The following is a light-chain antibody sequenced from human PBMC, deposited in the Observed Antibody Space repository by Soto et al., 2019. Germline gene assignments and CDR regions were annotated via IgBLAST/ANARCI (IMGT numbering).Light chain of an antibody. V-gene: IGKV3-15*01. CDR3: QQYNNWPPQYT. J-gene: IGKJ2*01. CDR1: QSISSD. CDR2: GAS. Sequence: EIVMTQSPATLSVSPGERATLSCRASQSISSDLAWYQQKPGQAPRLLIHGASTRATDIPARISGSGSGTDFTLTISSLQSEDFAVYYCQQYNNWPPQYTFGQGTKLEIK.